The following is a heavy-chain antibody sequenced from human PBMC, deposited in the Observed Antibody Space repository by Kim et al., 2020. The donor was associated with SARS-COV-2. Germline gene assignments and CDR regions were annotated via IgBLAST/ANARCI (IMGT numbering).Heavy chain of an antibody. CDR1: RFTFSNYW. CDR2: ISSDGSIT. CDR3: ASGFFGAGFDN. J-gene: IGHJ6*02. V-gene: IGHV3-74*01. Sequence: GGSLRLSCAVSRFTFSNYWMNWVRQAPGKGLVWVSRISSDGSITYYADSVKGRFTMSRDNAENTLYLQMNSLRAEDTAVYYCASGFFGAGFDNWGQGTTVTVSS. D-gene: IGHD3-10*01.